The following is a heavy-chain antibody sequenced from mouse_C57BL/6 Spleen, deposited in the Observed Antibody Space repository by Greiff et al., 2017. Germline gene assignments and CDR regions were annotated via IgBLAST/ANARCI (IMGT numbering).Heavy chain of an antibody. Sequence: VQLQQPGAELVKPGASVKVSFTASGYTFTSYWMPWVKQRPGQGLEWIGRIHPSDSDPNYTQKFKGKATLTVDKSSSTAYMQLSSLTSEDSAVYYCAMGDCDYWGQGTTLTVSS. CDR3: AMGDCDY. CDR1: GYTFTSYW. J-gene: IGHJ2*01. V-gene: IGHV1-74*01. CDR2: IHPSDSDP.